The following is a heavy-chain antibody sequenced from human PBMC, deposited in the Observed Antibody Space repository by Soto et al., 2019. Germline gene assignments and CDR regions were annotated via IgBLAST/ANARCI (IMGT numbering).Heavy chain of an antibody. CDR3: ARGSVPYFVWSPPPYYYYYMDA. V-gene: IGHV3-66*01. Sequence: GGSLRLSCAASGFTVSNNYMTWVRQAPGKGLEWVSVIYSGGSTYYADSVKGRFTISRDNSKNTLYLQMSSLRAEDTAVYYCARGSVPYFVWSPPPYYYYYMDAWRKGTTVTVYS. CDR2: IYSGGST. CDR1: GFTVSNNY. D-gene: IGHD3-9*01. J-gene: IGHJ6*03.